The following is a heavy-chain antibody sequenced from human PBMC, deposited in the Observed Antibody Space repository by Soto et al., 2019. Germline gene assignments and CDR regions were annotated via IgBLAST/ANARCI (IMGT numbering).Heavy chain of an antibody. CDR3: ATGQLRAEWYFDL. CDR2: INHNGNT. D-gene: IGHD1-1*01. J-gene: IGHJ2*01. Sequence: QVQLQESGPGLVKPSQTLSLTCAVSGGSINSAVSYWSWIRQHPGKGLEWIGYINHNGNTYYNPSLYSRVTISGDTSNTHFSLKLTSVTAADAAVYFCATGQLRAEWYFDLWGRGALVTVSS. CDR1: GGSINSAVSY. V-gene: IGHV4-31*11.